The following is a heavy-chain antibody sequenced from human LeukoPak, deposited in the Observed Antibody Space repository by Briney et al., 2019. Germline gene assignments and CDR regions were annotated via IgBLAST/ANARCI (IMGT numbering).Heavy chain of an antibody. V-gene: IGHV4-39*01. CDR2: IYYSGSS. Sequence: SETLSLTCTVSGDSISSSSYYWGWVRQPPGKGLEWIGDIYYSGSSYYSPSLKSRVTISLDTSKNQFSLKLRSVTAADTAVYYCARRRYYDSTGFLGWGQGSLVSVSS. D-gene: IGHD3-22*01. J-gene: IGHJ1*01. CDR1: GDSISSSSYY. CDR3: ARRRYYDSTGFLG.